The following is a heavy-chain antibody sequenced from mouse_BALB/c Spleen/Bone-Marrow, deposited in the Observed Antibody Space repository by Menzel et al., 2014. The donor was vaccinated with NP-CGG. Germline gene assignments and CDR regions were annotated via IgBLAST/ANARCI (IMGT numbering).Heavy chain of an antibody. Sequence: EVKVVESGGGLVQPGGSLKLSCAASGFDFSGYWMTWVRPAPGKGLEWIGEINPDSSTINYTPSLKDKFIISRDNAKNALYLQMSKVRSEDTALYYCARPGYYGYQDVWGAGTTVTSAS. D-gene: IGHD1-2*01. CDR1: GFDFSGYW. V-gene: IGHV4-1*02. CDR3: ARPGYYGYQDV. CDR2: INPDSSTI. J-gene: IGHJ1*01.